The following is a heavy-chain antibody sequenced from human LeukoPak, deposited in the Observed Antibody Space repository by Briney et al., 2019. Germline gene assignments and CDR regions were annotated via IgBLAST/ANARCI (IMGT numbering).Heavy chain of an antibody. Sequence: PSETLSLTCAVSGGSISSSNWWSWVRQPPGKGLEWIGEIYHSGSTNYNPSLKSRVTISVDTSKNQFSLKLSSVTAADTAVHYCARIVVVPAAIPEYYYYMDVWGKGTTVTVSS. V-gene: IGHV4-4*02. CDR2: IYHSGST. CDR3: ARIVVVPAAIPEYYYYMDV. D-gene: IGHD2-2*02. CDR1: GGSISSSNW. J-gene: IGHJ6*03.